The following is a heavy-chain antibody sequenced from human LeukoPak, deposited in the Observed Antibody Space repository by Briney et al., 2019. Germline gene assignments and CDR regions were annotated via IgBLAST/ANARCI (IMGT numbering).Heavy chain of an antibody. D-gene: IGHD1-26*01. V-gene: IGHV1-69*04. CDR1: GGTFSSYA. CDR3: ARDQPRRGPGNHDY. Sequence: GSSVKVSCKASGGTFSSYAISWVRQAPGQGLEWMGRIIPILGIANYAQKLRDRVTMLRDTATSTVYMELRSLTTDDTAVYYCARDQPRRGPGNHDYWGQGTLVTVSS. CDR2: IIPILGIA. J-gene: IGHJ4*02.